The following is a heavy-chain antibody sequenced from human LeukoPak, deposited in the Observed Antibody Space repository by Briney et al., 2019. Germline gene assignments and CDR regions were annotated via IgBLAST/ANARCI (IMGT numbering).Heavy chain of an antibody. Sequence: GGSLRLSCAASGFTFSSYAMSWVRQAPGKGLEWVSAISGSGGSTYYADSVKGRFTISRDNSKNTLYLQMNSLRAEDTAVYYCGKEGDIVVVPAIDYWGQGTLVTVSS. CDR2: ISGSGGST. J-gene: IGHJ4*02. D-gene: IGHD2-2*01. CDR1: GFTFSSYA. CDR3: GKEGDIVVVPAIDY. V-gene: IGHV3-23*01.